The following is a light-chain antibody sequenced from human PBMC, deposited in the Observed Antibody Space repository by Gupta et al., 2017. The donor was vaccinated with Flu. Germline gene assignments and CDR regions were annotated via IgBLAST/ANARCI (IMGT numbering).Light chain of an antibody. J-gene: IGKJ3*01. CDR1: QGIGNY. Sequence: DYQMTQSPSSLSASVGDRVTITCRSSQGIGNYLNWYQQKPGKAPKLLIYAASTLQSGVPSRFSGSGSGTDFTPAISSLQPEDFATYYCQESNSIPFTFGPGTTVEIK. V-gene: IGKV1-39*01. CDR3: QESNSIPFT. CDR2: AAS.